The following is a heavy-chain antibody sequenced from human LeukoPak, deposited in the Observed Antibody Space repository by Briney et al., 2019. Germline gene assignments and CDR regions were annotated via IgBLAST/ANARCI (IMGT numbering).Heavy chain of an antibody. Sequence: GESLKISCKGSGYSFASYSIGWVRQMPGKGLEWMGIIYPDGSDPRYSPSFQGQVTISADKSISTAYLQWSSLKASDTAMYYCARSRYYGSDRRNPYYYYGMDVWGQGTTVTVSS. CDR3: ARSRYYGSDRRNPYYYYGMDV. J-gene: IGHJ6*02. V-gene: IGHV5-51*01. CDR2: IYPDGSDP. CDR1: GYSFASYS. D-gene: IGHD3-10*01.